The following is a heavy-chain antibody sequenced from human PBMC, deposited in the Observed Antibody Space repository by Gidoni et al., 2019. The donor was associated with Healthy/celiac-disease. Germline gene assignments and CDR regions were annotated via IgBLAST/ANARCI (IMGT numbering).Heavy chain of an antibody. Sequence: VQMLESGGGLVQTGGTLRLSCAASAFTFSSYAMSWVRQAPGEGLEWVSAISGSGGSTYYADSVKGRFTISRDNSKNTLYLQMNSLRAEDTAVYYCAKDRGDYSNPFFDYWGQGTLVTVSS. V-gene: IGHV3-23*01. J-gene: IGHJ4*02. CDR3: AKDRGDYSNPFFDY. CDR1: AFTFSSYA. D-gene: IGHD4-4*01. CDR2: ISGSGGST.